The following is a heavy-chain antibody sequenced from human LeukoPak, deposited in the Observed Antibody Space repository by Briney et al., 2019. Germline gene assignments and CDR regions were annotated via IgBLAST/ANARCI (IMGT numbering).Heavy chain of an antibody. CDR2: INHSGST. J-gene: IGHJ5*02. CDR1: GGSFSGYY. V-gene: IGHV4-34*01. D-gene: IGHD2-15*01. Sequence: SETLSLTCAVYGGSFSGYYWSWIRQPPGKGLEWIGEINHSGSTNYNPSLKSRVTISVDTSKNQFSLKLSSVTAADTAVYYCARVIVVVVAATLSSWFDPWGQGTLVTVSS. CDR3: ARVIVVVVAATLSSWFDP.